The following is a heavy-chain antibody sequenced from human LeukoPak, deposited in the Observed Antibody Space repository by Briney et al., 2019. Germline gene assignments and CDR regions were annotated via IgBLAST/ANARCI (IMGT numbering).Heavy chain of an antibody. J-gene: IGHJ5*02. V-gene: IGHV3-64*02. CDR1: GFTFSGFS. D-gene: IGHD2/OR15-2a*01. CDR2: INGNGDKT. CDR3: ARIGMENFYDL. Sequence: GGSLRLSCAASGFTFSGFSMHRIRQAPGRGLEYVSAINGNGDKTFCTDSVRGRFTIFRDNSKNTLFLQVGSLRGEDTALYFCARIGMENFYDLWGQGTLVTVSS.